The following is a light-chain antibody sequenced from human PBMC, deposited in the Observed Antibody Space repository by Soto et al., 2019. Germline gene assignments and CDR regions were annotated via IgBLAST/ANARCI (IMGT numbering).Light chain of an antibody. V-gene: IGKV3-15*01. CDR2: AAS. Sequence: EILMTQSPASLSASAGERVTLTCRASQSVGNNLAWYQQKPGQAPRLLIYAASTLATGIPSRFSGSGSGTEFTLTISSLQPEDFAVYYCQQYNSWPRTFGRGTKVEIK. CDR1: QSVGNN. J-gene: IGKJ4*01. CDR3: QQYNSWPRT.